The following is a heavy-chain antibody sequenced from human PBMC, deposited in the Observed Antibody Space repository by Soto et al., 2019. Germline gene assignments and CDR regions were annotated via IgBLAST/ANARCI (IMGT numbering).Heavy chain of an antibody. V-gene: IGHV4-59*08. J-gene: IGHJ4*02. CDR2: IYYTGTT. CDR1: GGSVSEYY. Sequence: SVTLCLPCTVSGGSVSEYYWGSIRQSPGKGLEWIGYIYYTGTTKYNPSLKSRVTISVDSSKNQFSLKLDSVTAADTAVYYCARLGGYYQAFDSWGQGTLVTVSS. CDR3: ARLGGYYQAFDS. D-gene: IGHD3-22*01.